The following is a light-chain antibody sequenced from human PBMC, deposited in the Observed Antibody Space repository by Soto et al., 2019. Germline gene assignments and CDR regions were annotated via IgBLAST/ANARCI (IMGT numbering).Light chain of an antibody. J-gene: IGKJ1*01. Sequence: EIVLTQSPGTLSLSPGERATVSCRASQSISSNYVAWYQQKPGQVPRLLIYGASSRATGIPARFSGSGSGTEFTLTISSLQSEDFAVYYCQQYNNWHPAFGQGTKV. CDR2: GAS. CDR1: QSISSN. V-gene: IGKV3-15*01. CDR3: QQYNNWHPA.